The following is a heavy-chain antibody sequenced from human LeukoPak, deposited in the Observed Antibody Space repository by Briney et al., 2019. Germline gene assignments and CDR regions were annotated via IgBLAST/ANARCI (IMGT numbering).Heavy chain of an antibody. Sequence: GESLKISCQGSGYSFTSYWISWVRQMPGKGLEWMGRIDPSDSYTNYSPSFQGHVTISADKSISTAYLQWSSLKASDTAMYYCARRDYGDYIGRGVFPWFDPWGQGTLVTVSS. CDR2: IDPSDSYT. D-gene: IGHD4-17*01. J-gene: IGHJ5*02. V-gene: IGHV5-10-1*01. CDR3: ARRDYGDYIGRGVFPWFDP. CDR1: GYSFTSYW.